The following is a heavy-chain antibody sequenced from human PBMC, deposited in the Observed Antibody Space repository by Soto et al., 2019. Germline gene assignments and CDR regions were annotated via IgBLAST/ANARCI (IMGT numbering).Heavy chain of an antibody. CDR1: GGTFSRYG. J-gene: IGHJ4*02. CDR3: ARTYYQWEALHYFDF. V-gene: IGHV1-69*01. CDR2: IIPIFGTT. Sequence: QVQLVQSGAEVKKPGSSVKVSCTASGGTFSRYGFTWVRQAPGQGFQWMGGIIPIFGTTHYEQNFQGRLSITADESTSTVYMELSSLRSDDTALYFCARTYYQWEALHYFDFWGQGTLVTVSS. D-gene: IGHD1-26*01.